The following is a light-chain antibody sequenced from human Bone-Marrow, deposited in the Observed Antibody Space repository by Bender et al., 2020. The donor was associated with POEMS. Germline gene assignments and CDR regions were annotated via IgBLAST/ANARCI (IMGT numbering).Light chain of an antibody. CDR3: SAWDDSLAGVL. CDR1: SSNIGHHG. Sequence: QSVVTQPPSLSEAPRQRVTISCSGSSSNIGHHGVNWYQQLPGEAPKLLIYYDDLLPPGVSDRFSASKSGTSASLAISELQSEDEADYYCSAWDDSLAGVLFGGGTKLTVL. CDR2: YDD. J-gene: IGLJ2*01. V-gene: IGLV1-36*01.